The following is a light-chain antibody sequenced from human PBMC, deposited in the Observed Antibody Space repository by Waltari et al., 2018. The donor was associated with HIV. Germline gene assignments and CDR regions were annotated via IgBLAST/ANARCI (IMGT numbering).Light chain of an antibody. CDR1: ALPKHY. CDR3: QSADSSGTHG. CDR2: KDS. J-gene: IGLJ3*02. Sequence: SYELTQPPSVSVSPGQTARTTCSGAALPKHYAYWYQQKPGQAPVLVIYKDSERPSGIPERFSGSSSGTTVTLTISGVQAEDEADYYCQSADSSGTHGFGGGTKLTVL. V-gene: IGLV3-25*03.